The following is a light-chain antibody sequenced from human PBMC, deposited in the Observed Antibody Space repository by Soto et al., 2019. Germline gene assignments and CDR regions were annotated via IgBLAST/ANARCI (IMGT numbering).Light chain of an antibody. V-gene: IGKV3-11*01. CDR2: DVS. J-gene: IGKJ4*01. Sequence: EIVLTQSPATLSLSPGERASLSCRASQSVGNSLAWYQHKPGQAPKLLIYDVSNRATGIPARFSGSGSGTDFTLTISSLEPEDFAVYFCQHRGNWPLTFGGGTKVEIK. CDR1: QSVGNS. CDR3: QHRGNWPLT.